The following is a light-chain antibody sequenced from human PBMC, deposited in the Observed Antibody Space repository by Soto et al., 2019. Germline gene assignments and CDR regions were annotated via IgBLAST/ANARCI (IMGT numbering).Light chain of an antibody. CDR3: MQAQRIPRT. J-gene: IGKJ1*01. CDR1: QSLLHTSGDNY. CDR2: LGS. V-gene: IGKV2-28*01. Sequence: VMTQSPLSLSVTPGEPASISCRSSQSLLHTSGDNYLDWYLQRPGQSPQLLTYLGSKRASGVSERFSGSGSGTHFTLRISRVEAEDVGFYYCMQAQRIPRTFGQGTKVEIK.